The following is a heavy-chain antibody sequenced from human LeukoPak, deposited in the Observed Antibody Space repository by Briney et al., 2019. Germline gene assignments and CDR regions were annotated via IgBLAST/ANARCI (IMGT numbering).Heavy chain of an antibody. CDR3: ATQIAVAGPFEY. V-gene: IGHV3-48*03. CDR2: IGSSGTTI. CDR1: GFXFSHYE. D-gene: IGHD6-19*01. Sequence: GGSLRLSCAASGFXFSHYEINWVRQAPGKGLEWVSYIGSSGTTIYYADSVKGRFTISRDNAKNSLYLQMNSLRAEDTAVYYCATQIAVAGPFEYWGQGTLVTVSS. J-gene: IGHJ4*02.